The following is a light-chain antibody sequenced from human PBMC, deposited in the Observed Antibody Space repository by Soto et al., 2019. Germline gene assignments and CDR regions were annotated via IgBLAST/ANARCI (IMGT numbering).Light chain of an antibody. V-gene: IGKV1-39*01. CDR3: QQSYSTLLT. Sequence: DLQMTQSPSSLSASVGDRVTITCRASQSISSYLNWYQQKPGKAPKILIYAASSLQSGVPSRFSGSGSGTDFTLTISSLQPEDFATYYCQQSYSTLLTFGGGTKVEIK. CDR2: AAS. J-gene: IGKJ4*01. CDR1: QSISSY.